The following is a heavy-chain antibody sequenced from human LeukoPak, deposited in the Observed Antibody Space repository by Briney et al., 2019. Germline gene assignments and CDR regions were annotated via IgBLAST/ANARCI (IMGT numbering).Heavy chain of an antibody. CDR1: GGSISSYY. V-gene: IGHV4-59*01. J-gene: IGHJ5*02. CDR2: IYYSGST. Sequence: SETLSLTCTVSGGSISSYYWSWIRQPPGKGLEGIGYIYYSGSTNYNPSLKSRVTISVDTSKNQFSLKLSSVTAADTAVYYCARNLYDYVWGSYRYNWFDPWGQGTLVTVSS. CDR3: ARNLYDYVWGSYRYNWFDP. D-gene: IGHD3-16*02.